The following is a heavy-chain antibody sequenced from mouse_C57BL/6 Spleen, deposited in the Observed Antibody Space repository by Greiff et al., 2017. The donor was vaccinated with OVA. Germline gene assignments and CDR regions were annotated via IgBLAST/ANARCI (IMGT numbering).Heavy chain of an antibody. J-gene: IGHJ4*01. CDR3: ARYGNPYAMDY. CDR1: GYSITSGYY. V-gene: IGHV3-6*01. Sequence: EVQLQQSGPGLVKPSQSLSLTCSVTGYSITSGYYWNWIRQFPGNKLEWMGYISYDGSNNYNPSLKNRISITRDTSKNQFFLKLNSVTTEDTATYYCARYGNPYAMDYWGQGTSVTVSS. CDR2: ISYDGSN. D-gene: IGHD2-1*01.